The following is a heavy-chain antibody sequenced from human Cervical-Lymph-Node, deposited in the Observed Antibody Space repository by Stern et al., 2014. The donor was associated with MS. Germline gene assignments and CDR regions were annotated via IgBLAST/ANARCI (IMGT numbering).Heavy chain of an antibody. CDR1: GFSLNTSGMR. CDR2: IDWDDDK. CDR3: ARIGSGYRDY. J-gene: IGHJ4*02. Sequence: QVTLKESGPALVKPTQNLTLTCTFSGFSLNTSGMRVSWLRQPPGKALEWLARIDWDDDKFYRTPLKTRLTISKDTSKNQVILIMTDMDPADTATYYCARIGSGYRDYWGQGILVTVSS. D-gene: IGHD6-25*01. V-gene: IGHV2-70*04.